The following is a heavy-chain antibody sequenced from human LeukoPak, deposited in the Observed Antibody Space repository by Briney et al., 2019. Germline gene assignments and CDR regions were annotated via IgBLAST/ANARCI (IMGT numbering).Heavy chain of an antibody. J-gene: IGHJ3*02. Sequence: SVKVSCKASGGTFSSYAISWVRQAPGQGLEWMGGIIPIFGTANYAQKFQGRVTITADESTSTAYMELSSLRSEDTAVYYCARGVGHATRAAFDIWGQGTMVTVSS. CDR2: IIPIFGTA. V-gene: IGHV1-69*01. CDR1: GGTFSSYA. D-gene: IGHD1-26*01. CDR3: ARGVGHATRAAFDI.